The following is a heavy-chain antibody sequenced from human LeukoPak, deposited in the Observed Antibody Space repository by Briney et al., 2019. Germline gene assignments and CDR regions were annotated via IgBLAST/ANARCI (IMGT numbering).Heavy chain of an antibody. V-gene: IGHV4-34*01. CDR3: ARDRPIVGATSRSDY. D-gene: IGHD1-26*01. J-gene: IGHJ4*02. CDR2: INHSGST. CDR1: GGSFSGYY. Sequence: SETLSPTCAVYGGSFSGYYWSWIRQPPGKGLEWIGEINHSGSTNYNPSLKSRVTISVDTSKNQFSLRLSSVTAADTAVYYCARDRPIVGATSRSDYWGQGTLVTVSS.